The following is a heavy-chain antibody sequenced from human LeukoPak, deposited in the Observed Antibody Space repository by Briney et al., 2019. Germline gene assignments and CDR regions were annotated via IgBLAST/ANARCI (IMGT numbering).Heavy chain of an antibody. V-gene: IGHV3-30*18. CDR3: AKNRGAGSHYYYHMNV. J-gene: IGHJ6*03. Sequence: GRSLRLSCAASGFTFSSYGIHWVRQAPGKGLEWVAVISYDGSNKYYADSVKGRFAISRDNSKNTLYLQMNSLRAEDTAVYYCAKNRGAGSHYYYHMNVWGKGTTVTVSS. CDR1: GFTFSSYG. D-gene: IGHD1-26*01. CDR2: ISYDGSNK.